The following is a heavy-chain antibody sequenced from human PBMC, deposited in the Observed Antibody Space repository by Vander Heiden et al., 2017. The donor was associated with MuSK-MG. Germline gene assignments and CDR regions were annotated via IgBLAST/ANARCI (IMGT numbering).Heavy chain of an antibody. Sequence: QVQLQQWGAGPLKPSETLSLTCAVYGGSFSVYYWSWVRQPPGKGLEWIGEINHSGISNYNPSLKSRVTISVHTSKNQFSLNLNSVTAADTAVYYCARGWANYGMDVWGQGTTVTVSS. CDR3: ARGWANYGMDV. V-gene: IGHV4-34*02. J-gene: IGHJ6*02. D-gene: IGHD7-27*01. CDR2: INHSGIS. CDR1: GGSFSVYY.